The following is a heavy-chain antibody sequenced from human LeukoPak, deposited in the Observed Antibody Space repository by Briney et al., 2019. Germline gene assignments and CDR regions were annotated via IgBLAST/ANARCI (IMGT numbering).Heavy chain of an antibody. CDR2: ISGSGGGT. Sequence: GGSLRLSCAASGFTFSSYVMSWVRQVPGKGLEWVSAISGSGGGTYYADSVKGRFTISRDNSKNTLYLQTTSLRAEDTALYYCARRGAAGTYYFDYWGQGTLVTVSS. CDR3: ARRGAAGTYYFDY. V-gene: IGHV3-23*01. CDR1: GFTFSSYV. D-gene: IGHD6-13*01. J-gene: IGHJ4*02.